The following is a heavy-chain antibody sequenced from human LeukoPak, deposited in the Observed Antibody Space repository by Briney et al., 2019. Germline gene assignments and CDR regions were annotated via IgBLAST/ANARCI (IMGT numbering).Heavy chain of an antibody. CDR1: GGSISSGDYY. V-gene: IGHV4-30-4*01. CDR3: ATRPDIRTTGPGWFDP. J-gene: IGHJ5*02. D-gene: IGHD1-1*01. CDR2: IYYSGST. Sequence: SQTLSLTCTVSGGSISSGDYYWSWTRQPPGKGLEWIGYIYYSGSTNYNPSLKSRVFISVDTSKSQFSLKLTSVTAADTAVYFCATRPDIRTTGPGWFDPWGQGTPVTVSS.